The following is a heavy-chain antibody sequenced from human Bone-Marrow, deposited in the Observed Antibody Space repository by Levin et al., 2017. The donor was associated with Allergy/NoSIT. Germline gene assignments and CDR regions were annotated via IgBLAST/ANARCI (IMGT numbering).Heavy chain of an antibody. J-gene: IGHJ3*02. D-gene: IGHD2-2*01. Sequence: GGSLRLSCAASGFTFSSYWMHWVRQAPGKGLVWVSRINSDGSSTSYADSVKGRFTISRDNAKNTLYLQMNSLRAEDTAVYYCARDLPQEIVVVPAATRADAFDIWGQGTMVTVSS. CDR2: INSDGSST. CDR1: GFTFSSYW. V-gene: IGHV3-74*01. CDR3: ARDLPQEIVVVPAATRADAFDI.